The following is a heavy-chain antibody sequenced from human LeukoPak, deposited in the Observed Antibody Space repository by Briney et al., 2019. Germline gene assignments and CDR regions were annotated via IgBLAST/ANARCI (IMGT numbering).Heavy chain of an antibody. V-gene: IGHV3-73*01. CDR2: IRSKANSYAT. CDR3: TTTLMQLRKKDYYYYMDV. Sequence: PGGSLRLSCAASGFTFSGSAMHWVRQASGEGLEWVGRIRSKANSYATAYAASVKGRFTISRDDSKNTAYLQMNSLKTEDTAVYYCTTTLMQLRKKDYYYYMDVWGKGTTVTVSS. J-gene: IGHJ6*03. CDR1: GFTFSGSA. D-gene: IGHD5-18*01.